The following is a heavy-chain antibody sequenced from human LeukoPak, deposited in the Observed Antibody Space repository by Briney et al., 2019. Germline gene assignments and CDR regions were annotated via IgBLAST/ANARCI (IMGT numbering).Heavy chain of an antibody. J-gene: IGHJ6*03. CDR2: IYTSGST. V-gene: IGHV4-4*07. Sequence: SETLSLTCTVSGGSISSYYWTWVRQPAGKGLEWIGRIYTSGSTNYSPSLKSRVSMSVDTSKNQISLRVSSVTAADTAVYYCARVGYSYSINDWSRTGLGAYATKHYYYMDVWGKGTTVTVSS. D-gene: IGHD5-18*01. CDR3: ARVGYSYSINDWSRTGLGAYATKHYYYMDV. CDR1: GGSISSYY.